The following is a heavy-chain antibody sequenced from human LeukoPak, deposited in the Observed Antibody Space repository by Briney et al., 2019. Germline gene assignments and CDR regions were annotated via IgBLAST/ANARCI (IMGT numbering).Heavy chain of an antibody. CDR3: ARQYCSGGSCFTLDP. D-gene: IGHD2-15*01. V-gene: IGHV4-34*01. CDR1: GGSFSGYY. J-gene: IGHJ5*02. CDR2: INHSGST. Sequence: SEALSLTCAVYGGSFSGYYWSWIRQPPGKGLEWIGEINHSGSTNYNPSLKSRVTISVDTSKNQFSLNLSSVTAADTAVYYCARQYCSGGSCFTLDPWGQGTLVTVSS.